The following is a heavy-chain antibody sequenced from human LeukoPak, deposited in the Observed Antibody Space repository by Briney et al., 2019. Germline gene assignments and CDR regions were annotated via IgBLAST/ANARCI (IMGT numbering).Heavy chain of an antibody. Sequence: SETLSLTCTVSGGSISSSFYYWGWIRQPPGKGLEWIGSIYHSGSTYYNPSLKSRVTISVDTSRNQFSLNLSSVTAADTAVYYCAKTLNYYYYGMDVWGQGTTVTVSS. V-gene: IGHV4-39*01. CDR3: AKTLNYYYYGMDV. CDR1: GGSISSSFYY. CDR2: IYHSGST. J-gene: IGHJ6*02. D-gene: IGHD4/OR15-4a*01.